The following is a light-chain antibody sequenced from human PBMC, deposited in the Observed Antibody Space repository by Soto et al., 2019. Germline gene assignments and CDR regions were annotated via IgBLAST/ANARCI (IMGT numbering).Light chain of an antibody. CDR3: QQRSNWPKT. V-gene: IGKV3-11*01. CDR2: DAS. Sequence: EIVLTQSPVTLSLSPGERATLSFRASQSLSSYLAWYQHKPGQAPRLLIYDASNRATGIPARFSGSGSGTDFTLTISSLEPEDFAVYYCQQRSNWPKTFGQATK. J-gene: IGKJ1*01. CDR1: QSLSSY.